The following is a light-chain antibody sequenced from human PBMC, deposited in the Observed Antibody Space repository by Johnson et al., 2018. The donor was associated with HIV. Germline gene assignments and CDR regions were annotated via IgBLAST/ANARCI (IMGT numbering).Light chain of an antibody. CDR2: ENN. V-gene: IGLV1-51*02. CDR1: SSKIGNNY. J-gene: IGLJ1*01. Sequence: QSVLTQPPSVSAAPGQKVTISCSGSSSKIGNNYVSWYQQLPGTAPKLLIYENNKRPSGIPDRFSGSKSGTSATLGITGLQTGDEAEYYCGTWDRSLSAYVFGTGTKVTVL. CDR3: GTWDRSLSAYV.